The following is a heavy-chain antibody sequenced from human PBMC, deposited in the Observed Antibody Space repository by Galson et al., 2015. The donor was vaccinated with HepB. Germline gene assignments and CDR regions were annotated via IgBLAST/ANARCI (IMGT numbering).Heavy chain of an antibody. D-gene: IGHD3-3*01. V-gene: IGHV2-5*02. Sequence: LVKPTQTLTLTCTFSGFSLSTSGVGVGWIRQPPGKALEWLALIYWDDDKRYSPSLKSRLTITKDTSKNQVFLTMTNMDPVDTATYYCARLDFWSGYYNDYFDYWGQGTLVTVSS. CDR2: IYWDDDK. J-gene: IGHJ4*02. CDR3: ARLDFWSGYYNDYFDY. CDR1: GFSLSTSGVG.